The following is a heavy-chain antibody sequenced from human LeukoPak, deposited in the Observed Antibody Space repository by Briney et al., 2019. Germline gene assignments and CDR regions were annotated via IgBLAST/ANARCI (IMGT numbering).Heavy chain of an antibody. J-gene: IGHJ4*02. Sequence: GGSLRLSCAASGFTFSSYWMSWVRQAPGKGLEWVANIKQDGSEKYCVDSVKGRFTISRDNAKNSLYLQMNSLRAEDTAVYYCARVDYSDSSAGLDYWGQGTLVTVSS. V-gene: IGHV3-7*01. D-gene: IGHD3-22*01. CDR3: ARVDYSDSSAGLDY. CDR1: GFTFSSYW. CDR2: IKQDGSEK.